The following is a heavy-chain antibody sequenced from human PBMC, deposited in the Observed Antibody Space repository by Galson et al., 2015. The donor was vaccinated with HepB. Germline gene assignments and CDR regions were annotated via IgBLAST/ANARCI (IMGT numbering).Heavy chain of an antibody. J-gene: IGHJ4*02. Sequence: SLRLSCAASGFTFSSYWMTWVRQAPGKGLEWVANIKQDGSEKYYVDSVKGRFTISRDNAKNSLYLQMNSLRAEDTAVYYCARDSSGSWGYYFDYWGQGTLVTVSS. V-gene: IGHV3-7*01. D-gene: IGHD3-16*01. CDR1: GFTFSSYW. CDR2: IKQDGSEK. CDR3: ARDSSGSWGYYFDY.